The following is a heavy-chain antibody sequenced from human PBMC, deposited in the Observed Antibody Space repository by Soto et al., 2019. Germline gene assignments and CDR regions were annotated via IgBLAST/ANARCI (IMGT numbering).Heavy chain of an antibody. CDR1: GGSIGSSSYY. D-gene: IGHD3-10*01. J-gene: IGHJ6*02. CDR3: ARLQGTMVRGVLYYYYYGMDV. Sequence: SETLSLTCTVSGGSIGSSSYYWGWICQPPGKGLEWIGSIYYSGSTYYNPSLKSRVTISVDTSKNQFSLKLSSVTAADTAVYYCARLQGTMVRGVLYYYYYGMDVWGQGTTVTVSS. CDR2: IYYSGST. V-gene: IGHV4-39*01.